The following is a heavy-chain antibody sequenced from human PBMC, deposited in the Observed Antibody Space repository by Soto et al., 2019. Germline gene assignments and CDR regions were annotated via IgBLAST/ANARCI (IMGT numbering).Heavy chain of an antibody. CDR2: IIPIFGTA. D-gene: IGHD1-7*01. CDR3: ASETGTTLWHDAFDI. CDR1: GGTFSSYA. J-gene: IGHJ3*02. V-gene: IGHV1-69*13. Sequence: SVKVSCKASGGTFSSYAISWVRQAPGQGLEWMGGIIPIFGTANYAQKFQGRVTITADESTSTAYMELSSLRSEGTAVYYCASETGTTLWHDAFDIWGQGTMVTVSS.